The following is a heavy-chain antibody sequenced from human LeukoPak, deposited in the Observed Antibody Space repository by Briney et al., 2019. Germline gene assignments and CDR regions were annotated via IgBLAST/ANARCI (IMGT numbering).Heavy chain of an antibody. Sequence: GGSLRLSCAASGLTFSSHSMSWVRQAPGKGLEWVSVISTGGDITYYADSVKGRFTISRDNSKNTLSLQMNILRVEDTVIYFCATGGLSARKFAYWGQGTPVTVSS. CDR2: ISTGGDIT. V-gene: IGHV3-23*01. CDR3: ATGGLSARKFAY. CDR1: GLTFSSHS. D-gene: IGHD6-6*01. J-gene: IGHJ4*02.